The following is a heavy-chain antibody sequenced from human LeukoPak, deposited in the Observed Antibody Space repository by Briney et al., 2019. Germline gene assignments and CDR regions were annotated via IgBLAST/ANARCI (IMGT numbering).Heavy chain of an antibody. CDR1: GYTFSTNA. Sequence: PGGSLRLSCAASGYTFSTNAMSWVRQAPGKGLEWVSSISGSGGLTYYADSVKGRFTISRDNSKNTLYLQMNSLRAEDTAVYYCAKSEAARPPGYWGQGTLVTLSS. J-gene: IGHJ4*02. V-gene: IGHV3-23*01. D-gene: IGHD6-6*01. CDR3: AKSEAARPPGY. CDR2: ISGSGGLT.